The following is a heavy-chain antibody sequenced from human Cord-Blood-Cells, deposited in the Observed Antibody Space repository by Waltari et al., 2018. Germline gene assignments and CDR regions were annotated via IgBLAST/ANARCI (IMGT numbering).Heavy chain of an antibody. D-gene: IGHD1-26*01. J-gene: IGHJ4*02. Sequence: QVQLQASGPGLVKPSETLSLTYTVSGGSISSYYWSWIRQPPGKGLEWIGYIYYSGSTNYNPSRKSRVTISVDTSKNQFSLKLSSETAADTAVYYCARGEMGASHFDYWGQGTLVTVSS. V-gene: IGHV4-59*01. CDR3: ARGEMGASHFDY. CDR1: GGSISSYY. CDR2: IYYSGST.